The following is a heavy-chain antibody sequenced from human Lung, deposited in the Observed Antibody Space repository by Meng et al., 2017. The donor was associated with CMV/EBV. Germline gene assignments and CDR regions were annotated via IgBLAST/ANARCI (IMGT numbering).Heavy chain of an antibody. D-gene: IGHD4-17*01. CDR3: ARTNYGDYNWFDP. V-gene: IGHV4-31*03. CDR2: IYYSGST. Sequence: VQRQESGPGLVKPSQTLSLPCTVSVGSISSGGFYWSRIRQHPGKGLEWIGYIYYSGSTYYNPSLRSRVAISIDTSKNQFSLKLTSVTAADTAVYFCARTNYGDYNWFDPWGQGTLVTVSS. CDR1: VGSISSGGFY. J-gene: IGHJ5*02.